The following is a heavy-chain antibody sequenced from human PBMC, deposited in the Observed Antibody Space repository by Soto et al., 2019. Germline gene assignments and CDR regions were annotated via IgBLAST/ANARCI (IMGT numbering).Heavy chain of an antibody. Sequence: DVHLVESGGGLVQPGRSLRLSCAASGFTFDDYAMHWVRQAPGKGLGWVSGISWNSGTLGYADSVKGRFTISRDNAKKSLYLQMNSLRAEDTALYYCVKALGEYSGNSLNYWGQGTLVTVSS. CDR3: VKALGEYSGNSLNY. D-gene: IGHD6-6*01. J-gene: IGHJ4*02. CDR1: GFTFDDYA. CDR2: ISWNSGTL. V-gene: IGHV3-9*01.